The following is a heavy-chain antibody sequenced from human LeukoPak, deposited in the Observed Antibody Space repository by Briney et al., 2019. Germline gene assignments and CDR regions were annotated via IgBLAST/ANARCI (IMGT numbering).Heavy chain of an antibody. V-gene: IGHV3-21*01. CDR1: GFTFSSYS. CDR2: ISSSSSYI. CDR3: ARVGAPIYYMDV. Sequence: GGSLRLSCAASGFTFSSYSMNWVRQAPGKGLEWVSSISSSSSYIYYADSVKGRLTISRDNAKNSLYLQMNSLRAEDTAVYYCARVGAPIYYMDVWGKGTTVTVSS. D-gene: IGHD4/OR15-4a*01. J-gene: IGHJ6*03.